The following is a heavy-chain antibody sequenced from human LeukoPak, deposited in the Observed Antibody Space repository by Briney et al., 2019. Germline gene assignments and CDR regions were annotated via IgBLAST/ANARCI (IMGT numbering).Heavy chain of an antibody. CDR2: ISYDGNNK. J-gene: IGHJ4*02. CDR1: VFTFSNYD. CDR3: AKGFRFGELLSYFDY. V-gene: IGHV3-30*18. Sequence: GGSLRLSCAASVFTFSNYDIHWVRQAPGKGLEWVALISYDGNNKYYADSVKGRFTISRDNSKNTLYLQMNSLRAEDTAVYYCAKGFRFGELLSYFDYWGQGTLVTVSS. D-gene: IGHD3-10*01.